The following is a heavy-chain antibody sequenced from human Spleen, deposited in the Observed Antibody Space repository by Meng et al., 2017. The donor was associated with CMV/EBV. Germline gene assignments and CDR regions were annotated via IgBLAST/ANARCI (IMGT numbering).Heavy chain of an antibody. CDR1: GFTFSSYG. J-gene: IGHJ4*02. V-gene: IGHV3-74*01. Sequence: GESLKISCGVSGFTFSSYGMHWVRQVPGKGLVWVSRIKSDGSSTSYADSVKGRFTISRDNAKNTLYLQMNSLRAEDTAVYYCGREPFGSGWFWGQGTLVTVSS. D-gene: IGHD6-19*01. CDR2: IKSDGSST. CDR3: GREPFGSGWF.